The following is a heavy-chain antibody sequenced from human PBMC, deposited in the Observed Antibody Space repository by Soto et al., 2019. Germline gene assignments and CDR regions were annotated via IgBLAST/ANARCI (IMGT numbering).Heavy chain of an antibody. D-gene: IGHD1-20*01. CDR3: AREEGGSYNWNGHNWFDP. CDR1: GDSVFSNRAA. V-gene: IGHV6-1*01. J-gene: IGHJ5*02. Sequence: SQTLSLTCAISGDSVFSNRAAWNWLRQSPSRGLEWLGRTYYRSKWYNDYAVSVKSRITINPDTSKNHFSLQLNSVTPEDTAVYYCAREEGGSYNWNGHNWFDPWGQGTLVTVSS. CDR2: TYYRSKWYN.